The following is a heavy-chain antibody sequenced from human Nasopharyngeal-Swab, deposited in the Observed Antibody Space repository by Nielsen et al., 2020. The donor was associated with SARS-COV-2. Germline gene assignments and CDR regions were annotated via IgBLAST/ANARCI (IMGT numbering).Heavy chain of an antibody. V-gene: IGHV3-9*01. J-gene: IGHJ6*03. CDR3: ARALTTVVTYYYYYMDV. D-gene: IGHD4-23*01. CDR2: ISWNSGSI. Sequence: SLKISCAASGFTFDDYAMHWVRQAPGKGLEWVSGISWNSGSIGYADSVKGRFTISRDNAKNSLYLQMNSLRAEDTAVYYCARALTTVVTYYYYYMDVWGKGTTVTVSS. CDR1: GFTFDDYA.